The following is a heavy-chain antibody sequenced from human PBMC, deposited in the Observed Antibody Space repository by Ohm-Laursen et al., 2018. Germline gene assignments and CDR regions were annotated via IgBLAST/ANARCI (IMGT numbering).Heavy chain of an antibody. CDR3: ARHFGYDSNIFDY. V-gene: IGHV4-31*03. CDR2: IYYSGST. D-gene: IGHD3-22*01. Sequence: TLSLTCTVSGGSISSGGYYWSWIRQHPGKGLEWIGYIYYSGSTYYNPSLKGRVTISVDTSKNQFSLKLSSVTAADTAVYYCARHFGYDSNIFDYWGQGTLVTVSS. CDR1: GGSISSGGYY. J-gene: IGHJ4*02.